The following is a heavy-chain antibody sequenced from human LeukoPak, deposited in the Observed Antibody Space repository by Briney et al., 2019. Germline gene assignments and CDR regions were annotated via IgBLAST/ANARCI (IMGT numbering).Heavy chain of an antibody. CDR1: GGSISSYY. V-gene: IGHV4-4*07. D-gene: IGHD6-13*01. Sequence: EPSETLSLTCTVSGGSISSYYWSWIRQPAGKGLEWIGRIYTSGSTNYNPSLKSRVTMSVDTSKNQFSLKLSFVTAADTAVYYCARLSGSSWYDYYYYYMDVWGKGTTVTVSS. CDR2: IYTSGST. J-gene: IGHJ6*03. CDR3: ARLSGSSWYDYYYYYMDV.